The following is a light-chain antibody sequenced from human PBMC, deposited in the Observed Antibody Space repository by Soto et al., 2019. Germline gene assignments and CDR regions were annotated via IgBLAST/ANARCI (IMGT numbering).Light chain of an antibody. CDR2: KAS. CDR3: QHYNSYSEA. J-gene: IGKJ1*01. CDR1: QSISSW. V-gene: IGKV1-5*03. Sequence: DIHMTQSPSTLSASVGYRVTITCRASQSISSWLAWYQQKPGKAPKLLIYKASSLESGVPSRFSGSGSGTEFTLTISSLQPDDFATYYCQHYNSYSEAFGQGTKVDIK.